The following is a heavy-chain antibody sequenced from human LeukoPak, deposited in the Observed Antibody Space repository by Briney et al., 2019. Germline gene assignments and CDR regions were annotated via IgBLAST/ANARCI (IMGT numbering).Heavy chain of an antibody. Sequence: SVKVSCKASGYTFTSYDINWVRQATGQGLEWMGWMNPNSGNTGYAQKFQGRVTMTRNTSISTAYMELSSLRSEDTAVYYCARGLKSAAVSWAYWGQGTLVTVSS. J-gene: IGHJ4*02. CDR1: GYTFTSYD. V-gene: IGHV1-8*01. CDR2: MNPNSGNT. CDR3: ARGLKSAAVSWAY. D-gene: IGHD6-13*01.